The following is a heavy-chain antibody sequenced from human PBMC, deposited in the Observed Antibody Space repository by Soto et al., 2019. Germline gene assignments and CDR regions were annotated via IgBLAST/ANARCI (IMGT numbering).Heavy chain of an antibody. V-gene: IGHV5-51*01. D-gene: IGHD6-6*01. J-gene: IGHJ6*02. CDR1: GYKFTSYW. CDR3: ARHPLPRRSSSYYYYYGMDV. CDR2: IYPDDSDT. Sequence: PGESLKISCKPSGYKFTSYWIGWVRQMPGKGLEWMGIIYPDDSDTTYSPSFEGQVTISADKSISTAYLQWSSLKASDTAMYYCARHPLPRRSSSYYYYYGMDVSARGTTVPVSS.